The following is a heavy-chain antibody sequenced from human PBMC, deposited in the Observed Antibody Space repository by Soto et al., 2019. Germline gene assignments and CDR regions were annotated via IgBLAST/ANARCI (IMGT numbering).Heavy chain of an antibody. J-gene: IGHJ5*02. CDR2: ISSSSSYI. Sequence: WACQAKGKGLEWVSSISSSSSYIYYADSVKGRFTISRDNAKNSLYLQMNIFFAKQKTVYYCPLRLGIPWG. D-gene: IGHD1-26*01. V-gene: IGHV3-21*01. CDR3: PLRLGIP.